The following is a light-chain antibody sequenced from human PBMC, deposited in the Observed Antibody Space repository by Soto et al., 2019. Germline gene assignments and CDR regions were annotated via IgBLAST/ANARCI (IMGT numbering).Light chain of an antibody. J-gene: IGLJ2*01. CDR2: EVI. V-gene: IGLV2-14*01. Sequence: QSALSQPASVSGSPGQSITISCTGTSSDIGRYNYVSWYQQHPGMAPQLFIYEVIDRPSGVSNRFSYCKSGHTTSLTISVLHAEDEVAYCCTSDTTTSAVIFGGGTKLNVL. CDR1: SSDIGRYNY. CDR3: TSDTTTSAVI.